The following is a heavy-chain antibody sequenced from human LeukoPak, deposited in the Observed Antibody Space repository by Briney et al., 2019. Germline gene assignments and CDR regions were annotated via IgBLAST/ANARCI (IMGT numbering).Heavy chain of an antibody. CDR1: GGSTSSSSYY. V-gene: IGHV4-39*01. CDR2: IYYSGST. Sequence: SETLSLTCTVSGGSTSSSSYYWGWIRQPPGKGLEWIGSIYYSGSTYYNPSLKSRVAISVDTSKNQFSLKLSSVTAADTAVYYCARQPIVVVTAITWFDPWGQGTLVTVSS. D-gene: IGHD2-21*02. CDR3: ARQPIVVVTAITWFDP. J-gene: IGHJ5*02.